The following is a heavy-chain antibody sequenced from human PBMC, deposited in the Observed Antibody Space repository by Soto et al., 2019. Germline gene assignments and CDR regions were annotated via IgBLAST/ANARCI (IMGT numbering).Heavy chain of an antibody. CDR3: ARDHPGYSSSWYDP. D-gene: IGHD6-13*01. Sequence: SVKVSCKASGGTFSSYAISWVRQAPGQGLEWMGGIIPIFGTANYAQKFQGRVTITADESTSTAYMELSSLRSEDTAVYYCARDHPGYSSSWYDPWGQGPLVTVSS. J-gene: IGHJ5*02. CDR1: GGTFSSYA. CDR2: IIPIFGTA. V-gene: IGHV1-69*13.